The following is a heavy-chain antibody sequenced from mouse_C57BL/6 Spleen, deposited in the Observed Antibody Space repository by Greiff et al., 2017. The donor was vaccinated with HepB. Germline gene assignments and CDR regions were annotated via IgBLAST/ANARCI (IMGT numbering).Heavy chain of an antibody. J-gene: IGHJ3*01. CDR1: GFSLTSYG. Sequence: LVAPSQSLSITCTVSGFSLTSYGVHWVRQPPGKGLEWLVVIWSDGSTTYNSALKSRLSISKDNSKSQVFLKMNSLQTDDTAMYYCARHGGVTTEGLAYWGQGTLVTVSA. D-gene: IGHD2-2*01. CDR3: ARHGGVTTEGLAY. V-gene: IGHV2-6-2*01. CDR2: IWSDGST.